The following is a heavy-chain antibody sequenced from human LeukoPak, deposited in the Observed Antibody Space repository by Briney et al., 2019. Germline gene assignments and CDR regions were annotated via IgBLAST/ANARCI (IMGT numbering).Heavy chain of an antibody. CDR2: TSGSGGST. J-gene: IGHJ4*02. Sequence: GGSLRLSCAASGFTFSSYAMSWVRQAPGKGLEWVSATSGSGGSTYYADSVKGRFTISRDNSKNTLYLQMNSLRAEDTAVYYCAKERAVAGTTGGDYWGQGTLVTVSS. D-gene: IGHD6-19*01. CDR1: GFTFSSYA. V-gene: IGHV3-23*01. CDR3: AKERAVAGTTGGDY.